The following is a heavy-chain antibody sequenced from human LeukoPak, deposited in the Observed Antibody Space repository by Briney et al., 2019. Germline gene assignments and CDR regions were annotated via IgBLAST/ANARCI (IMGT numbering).Heavy chain of an antibody. Sequence: SETLSLTCTVSGGSISGASYYWRWIRQPPGKGLEWIGYVYYSGSTNYNPSLKSRVTISVDTSKNQFSLKLSSVTAADTAVYYCARSELLWFGGVNSGFDYWGQGTLVTVSS. D-gene: IGHD3-10*01. V-gene: IGHV4-61*01. CDR1: GGSISGASYY. CDR2: VYYSGST. J-gene: IGHJ4*02. CDR3: ARSELLWFGGVNSGFDY.